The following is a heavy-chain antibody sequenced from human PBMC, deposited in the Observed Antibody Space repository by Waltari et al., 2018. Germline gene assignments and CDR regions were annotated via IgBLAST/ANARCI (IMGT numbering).Heavy chain of an antibody. D-gene: IGHD3-22*01. Sequence: QVQLVASGGGVVQPGRSLRPSCAASGIPFRSHVMHWVRQAPGKGLEWVAVISFDGGDKHYTDSVKGRFTISRDTSKNMLYLQMSSLRAEDTAVYYCARDYYFDTSGYLDSWGQGTLVTVSS. CDR1: GIPFRSHV. CDR3: ARDYYFDTSGYLDS. V-gene: IGHV3-30*10. CDR2: ISFDGGDK. J-gene: IGHJ4*02.